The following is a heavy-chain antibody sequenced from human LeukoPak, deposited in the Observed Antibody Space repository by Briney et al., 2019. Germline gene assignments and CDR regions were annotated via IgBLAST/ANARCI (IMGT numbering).Heavy chain of an antibody. V-gene: IGHV1-69*13. J-gene: IGHJ4*02. CDR3: ARVDIVATDSFDY. CDR2: IIPIFGTA. Sequence: SVKVSCKASGGTFSSYAISWVRQAPGQGLEWMGGIIPIFGTANYAQKFQGRVTITADESTSTAYMELSSLRSEDTAVYYCARVDIVATDSFDYWGQGTLVTVSS. D-gene: IGHD5-12*01. CDR1: GGTFSSYA.